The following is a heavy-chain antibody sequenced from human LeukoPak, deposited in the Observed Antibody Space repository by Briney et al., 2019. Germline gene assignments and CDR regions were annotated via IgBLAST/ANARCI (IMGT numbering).Heavy chain of an antibody. Sequence: GGSLRLSCAASGFTFSSYGMHWVRQAPGKGLEWVAFIRYDGSNKYYADSVKGRFTISRANTKDTLYLQMNSLRAEDTAVYYCAKEGWYCSSTSCFPHFDYWGQGTLVTVSS. CDR2: IRYDGSNK. CDR1: GFTFSSYG. J-gene: IGHJ4*02. CDR3: AKEGWYCSSTSCFPHFDY. D-gene: IGHD2-2*01. V-gene: IGHV3-30*02.